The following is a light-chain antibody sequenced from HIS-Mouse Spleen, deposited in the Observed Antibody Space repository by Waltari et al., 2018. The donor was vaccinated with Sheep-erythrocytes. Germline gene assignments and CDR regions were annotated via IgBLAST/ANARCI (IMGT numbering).Light chain of an antibody. J-gene: IGLJ1*01. Sequence: QSALTQPRSVSGSPGQSVTISCTGTSSDVGGYNYVSWYQQYPGKAPKLMIYDVSKRPEGVPDRFSGSKSGNTASLTISGLQAEDEADYYCCSYAGSYNHVFATGTKVTVL. CDR1: SSDVGGYNY. CDR2: DVS. CDR3: CSYAGSYNHV. V-gene: IGLV2-11*01.